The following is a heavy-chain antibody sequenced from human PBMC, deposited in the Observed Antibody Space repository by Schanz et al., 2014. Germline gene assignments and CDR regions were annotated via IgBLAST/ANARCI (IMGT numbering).Heavy chain of an antibody. V-gene: IGHV1-69*02. D-gene: IGHD2-2*02. Sequence: VQLEQSGAEVKKPGSSVKVSCKASGGTFSSFGINWVRQAPGQGLEWMGRIVPIAGITNYAQRFQGRVTITADKSTSTAYMDLSSLTSEDTAVYYCAGTYCSSTSCYTGYYYMDVWGKGTPVTVSS. CDR2: IVPIAGIT. CDR1: GGTFSSFG. J-gene: IGHJ6*03. CDR3: AGTYCSSTSCYTGYYYMDV.